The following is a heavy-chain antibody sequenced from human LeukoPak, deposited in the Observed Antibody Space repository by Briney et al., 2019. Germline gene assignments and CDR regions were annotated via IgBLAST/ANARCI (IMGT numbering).Heavy chain of an antibody. CDR1: GFTFSNYP. Sequence: GGSLRLSCAASGFTFSNYPMHWVRQAPGKGLEWVTIISYDGSNKYYADSVKGRFTISRDKSKNTLYLQMNSLRAEDTAVYYCARDSGQWLVAGFFDSWGQGTPVTVSS. J-gene: IGHJ4*02. V-gene: IGHV3-30*04. CDR2: ISYDGSNK. CDR3: ARDSGQWLVAGFFDS. D-gene: IGHD6-19*01.